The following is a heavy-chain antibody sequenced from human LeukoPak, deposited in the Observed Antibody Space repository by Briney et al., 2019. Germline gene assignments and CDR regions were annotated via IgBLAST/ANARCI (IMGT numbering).Heavy chain of an antibody. Sequence: AGGSLRLSCAASGFTFSNAWMSWVRQAPGKGLEWVGRIKSKTDGGTTDYAAPVKGRFSISREDSKNTLYLQMNSLKTEDTAVYYCTTDYIVDTTMGVFDYWGQGTLVTVSS. V-gene: IGHV3-15*01. J-gene: IGHJ4*02. CDR3: TTDYIVDTTMGVFDY. D-gene: IGHD5-18*01. CDR1: GFTFSNAW. CDR2: IKSKTDGGTT.